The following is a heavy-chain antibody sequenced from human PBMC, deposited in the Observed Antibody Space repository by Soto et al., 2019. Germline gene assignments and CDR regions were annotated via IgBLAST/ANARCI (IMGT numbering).Heavy chain of an antibody. Sequence: GESLKISCKGSGYSFTSYWIGWVRQMPGKGLEWMGIIYPGDSDTRYSPSSQGQVTISADKSISTAYLQWSSLKASDTAMYYCARRGYYYDSSGYPRAFDIWGQGTMVTVSS. V-gene: IGHV5-51*01. CDR2: IYPGDSDT. D-gene: IGHD3-22*01. CDR1: GYSFTSYW. J-gene: IGHJ3*02. CDR3: ARRGYYYDSSGYPRAFDI.